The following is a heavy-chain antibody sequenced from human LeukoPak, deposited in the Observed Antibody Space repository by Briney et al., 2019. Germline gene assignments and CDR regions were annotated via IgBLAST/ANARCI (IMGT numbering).Heavy chain of an antibody. J-gene: IGHJ4*02. Sequence: SETLSLTCAVYGGSFSGYYWSWIRQPPGKGLEWIEEINHSGSTNYNPSLKSRVTISVDTSKNQFSLKLSSVTAADTAVYYCAREGGLRYFDWLFDYFDYWGQGTLVTVSS. D-gene: IGHD3-9*01. CDR3: AREGGLRYFDWLFDYFDY. V-gene: IGHV4-34*01. CDR1: GGSFSGYY. CDR2: INHSGST.